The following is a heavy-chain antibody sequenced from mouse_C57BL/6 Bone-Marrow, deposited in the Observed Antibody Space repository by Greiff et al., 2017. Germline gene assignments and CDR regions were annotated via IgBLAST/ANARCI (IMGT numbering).Heavy chain of an antibody. D-gene: IGHD2-4*01. CDR1: GYTFTSYW. J-gene: IGHJ3*01. CDR2: IYPSDSET. V-gene: IGHV1-61*01. CDR3: AIGIYYDYDWFAY. Sequence: QVQLQQPGAELVRPGSSVKLSCKASGYTFTSYWMDWVKQRPGQGLEWIGNIYPSDSETHYNQKFKDKATLTVDKSSSTAYMHLSSLTSEDSAVYYCAIGIYYDYDWFAYWGQGTLVTVSA.